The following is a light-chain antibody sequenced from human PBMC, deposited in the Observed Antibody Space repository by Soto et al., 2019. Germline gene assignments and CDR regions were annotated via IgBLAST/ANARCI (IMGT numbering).Light chain of an antibody. V-gene: IGKV3-11*01. CDR2: DAS. CDR1: QSVDNY. Sequence: EIVLTQSPATLSLSPAERATLSRMASQSVDNYLAWYQQKPGQAPRLLIYDASNRATGIPARFSGSGSGSDFTLTISSLEPEDFAVYYCQQRSNWPLTFGGGTKVDNK. J-gene: IGKJ4*01. CDR3: QQRSNWPLT.